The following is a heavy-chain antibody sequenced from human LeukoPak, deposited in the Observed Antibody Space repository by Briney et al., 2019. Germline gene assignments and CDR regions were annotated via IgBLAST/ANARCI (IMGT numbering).Heavy chain of an antibody. CDR1: GFTFSSYW. V-gene: IGHV3-7*01. J-gene: IGHJ4*02. CDR3: ARGLFYYDSSEFDY. D-gene: IGHD3-22*01. Sequence: GGSLRLSCAASGFTFSSYWMSWVRQAPGKGLEWVANIKQDGSEKYYVDSVKGRFTISRDNAKNSLYLQMNSLRAEDTAVYYCARGLFYYDSSEFDYWGQGTLVTVSS. CDR2: IKQDGSEK.